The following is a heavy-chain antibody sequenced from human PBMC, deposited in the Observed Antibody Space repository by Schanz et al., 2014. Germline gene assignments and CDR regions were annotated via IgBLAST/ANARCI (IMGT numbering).Heavy chain of an antibody. Sequence: EVQLVESGGGLVQPGGSLRLSCAASGFGFDDYAMSWVRQAPGKGLEWVSGINWNGGSTGYADSVKGRFTISRDNAKNSLYLQMNSLRAEDTAVYYCVKDLQRELLRDDHYYGMDVWGQGTTVTVSS. J-gene: IGHJ6*02. CDR3: VKDLQRELLRDDHYYGMDV. CDR1: GFGFDDYA. CDR2: INWNGGST. D-gene: IGHD1-26*01. V-gene: IGHV3-20*04.